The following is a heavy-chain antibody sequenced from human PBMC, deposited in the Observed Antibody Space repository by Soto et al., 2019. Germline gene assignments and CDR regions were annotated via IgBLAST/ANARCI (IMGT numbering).Heavy chain of an antibody. CDR3: TRTMTTAAFDI. V-gene: IGHV3-73*02. J-gene: IGHJ3*02. Sequence: EVQLVESGAGLVQPGGSLKLSCAASGFTFSGSAMHWVRQASGKGLEWVGRIRSKANSYATAYAASVKGRFTISRDDSKNTAYLQMNSLKTEDTAFYYCTRTMTTAAFDIWGQGTMVTVSS. CDR2: IRSKANSYAT. CDR1: GFTFSGSA. D-gene: IGHD4-17*01.